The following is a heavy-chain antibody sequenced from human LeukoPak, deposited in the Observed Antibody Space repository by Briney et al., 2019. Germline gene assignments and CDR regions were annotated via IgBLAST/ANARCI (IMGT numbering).Heavy chain of an antibody. CDR1: GGSISSYY. V-gene: IGHV4-4*07. CDR3: ARAGSIWSGYYRFDP. Sequence: KPSETLSLTCTVSGGSISSYYWSWIRRPAGEGLEWIGRIYTSGSTNYNPSLKSRVTMSVDTSKNQFSLKLSSVTAADTAVYYCARAGSIWSGYYRFDPWGQGTLVTVSS. J-gene: IGHJ5*02. D-gene: IGHD3-3*01. CDR2: IYTSGST.